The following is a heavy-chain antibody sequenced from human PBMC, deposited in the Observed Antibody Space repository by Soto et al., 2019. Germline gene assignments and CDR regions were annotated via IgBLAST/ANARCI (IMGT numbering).Heavy chain of an antibody. Sequence: PGGSLRLSCAASDFTFRSYAMQWVRQAPGKGLEWVAAVSNDGSNRLHADSVKGRFTISRDNSKSTSYLQMNSLGAEDTAVYYCAREGDDTGYVGRAFDYWGQGTLVTVSS. J-gene: IGHJ4*02. V-gene: IGHV3-30-3*01. CDR3: AREGDDTGYVGRAFDY. D-gene: IGHD5-12*01. CDR2: VSNDGSNR. CDR1: DFTFRSYA.